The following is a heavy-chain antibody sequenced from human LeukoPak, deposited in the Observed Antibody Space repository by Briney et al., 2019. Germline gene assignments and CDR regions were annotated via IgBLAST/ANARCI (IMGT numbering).Heavy chain of an antibody. D-gene: IGHD1-26*01. CDR1: GYSFTSYW. J-gene: IGHJ4*02. Sequence: GASLQIPCKGSGYSFTSYWIGWVRPLPGKGLEWMGIIYPGDSDTRYSPSFQGQVTISADKSISTAYLQWSSLKASDTAMYYCARLLGSFYLFDYWGQGTLVTVSS. V-gene: IGHV5-51*01. CDR3: ARLLGSFYLFDY. CDR2: IYPGDSDT.